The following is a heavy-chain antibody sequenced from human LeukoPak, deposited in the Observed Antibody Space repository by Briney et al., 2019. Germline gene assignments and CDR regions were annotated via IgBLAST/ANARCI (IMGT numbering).Heavy chain of an antibody. J-gene: IGHJ4*02. D-gene: IGHD4-17*01. V-gene: IGHV4-34*01. Sequence: SETLSLTCAVYGGSFSGYYWSWIRQPPGKGLEWIGEINHSGSTNYNPSLKSRVTISVDTSKNQFSLKLSSVTAADTAVYYCAGADYGDSFDYWGQGTLVTVSS. CDR2: INHSGST. CDR1: GGSFSGYY. CDR3: AGADYGDSFDY.